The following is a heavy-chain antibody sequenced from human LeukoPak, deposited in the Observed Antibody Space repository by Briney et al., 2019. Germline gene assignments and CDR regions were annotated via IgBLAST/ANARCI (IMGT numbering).Heavy chain of an antibody. V-gene: IGHV4-59*01. CDR1: GGSIRSYY. J-gene: IGHJ6*03. Sequence: PSETLSLTCTVSGGSIRSYYWSWIRQPPGKELEWIGYIYYSGSTNYNPSLKSRVTISVDTSKNQFSLKLRSVTAADTAVYYCARTTTVRGTYYMDVWGKGTTVTVSS. D-gene: IGHD3-10*01. CDR2: IYYSGST. CDR3: ARTTTVRGTYYMDV.